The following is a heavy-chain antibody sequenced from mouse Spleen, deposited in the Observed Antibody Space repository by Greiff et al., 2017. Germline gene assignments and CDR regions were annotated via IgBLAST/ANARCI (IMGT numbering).Heavy chain of an antibody. CDR2: INPSNGGT. D-gene: IGHD1-1*01. J-gene: IGHJ2*01. Sequence: VQLQQPGTELVKPGASVKLSCKASGYTFTSYWMHWVKQRPGQGLEWIGNINPSNGGTNYNEKFKSKATLTVDKSSSTAYMQLSSLTSEDSAVYYCALVDYYGSSYVSPFDYWGQGTTLTVSS. CDR1: GYTFTSYW. V-gene: IGHV1-53*01. CDR3: ALVDYYGSSYVSPFDY.